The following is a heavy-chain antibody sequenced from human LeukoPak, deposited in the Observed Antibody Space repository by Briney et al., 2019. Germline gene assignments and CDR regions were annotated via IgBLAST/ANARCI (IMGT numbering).Heavy chain of an antibody. D-gene: IGHD3-16*02. Sequence: GGSLRLSCVASGFSVITNYMNWVRQAPGKGLEWVSVIYPGGSTYYADSVKGRFTISRDNSRDTLFLQMNSLRAEDTAIYYCVRDIELSTWGLGTMVTVSS. CDR3: VRDIELST. CDR1: GFSVITNY. CDR2: IYPGGST. J-gene: IGHJ3*01. V-gene: IGHV3-53*01.